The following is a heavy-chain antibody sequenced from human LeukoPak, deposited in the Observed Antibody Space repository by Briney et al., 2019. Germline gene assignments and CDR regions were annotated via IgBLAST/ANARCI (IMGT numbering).Heavy chain of an antibody. J-gene: IGHJ4*02. V-gene: IGHV3-33*01. CDR1: GFTFSSYG. CDR2: IWYDGSNK. Sequence: GGSLRLSCAASGFTFSSYGMHWVRQAPGKGLEWVAVIWYDGSNKYYADSVKGRFTISRDNSKNTLYLQMNSLRAEDTAMYHCARDSAGNDYWGQGTLVTVSS. D-gene: IGHD6-13*01. CDR3: ARDSAGNDY.